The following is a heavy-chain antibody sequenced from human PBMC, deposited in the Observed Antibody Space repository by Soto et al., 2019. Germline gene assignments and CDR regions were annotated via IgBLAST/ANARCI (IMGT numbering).Heavy chain of an antibody. CDR2: VNPKSGGT. CDR1: GYTFTDNY. CDR3: ARAYSGSGSPKF. J-gene: IGHJ4*02. Sequence: ASVKVSCKASGYTFTDNYFHWVRQAPGQGLEWMGWVNPKSGGTDFAQKFQGRVTMTRDTAINTVYMELNRLRSDDTAVYYCARAYSGSGSPKFWGKGTLVTVSS. D-gene: IGHD3-10*01. V-gene: IGHV1-2*02.